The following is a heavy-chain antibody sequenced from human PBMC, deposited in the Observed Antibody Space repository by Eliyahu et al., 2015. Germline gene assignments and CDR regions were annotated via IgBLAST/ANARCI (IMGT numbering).Heavy chain of an antibody. V-gene: IGHV3-21*02. CDR2: ISRTVRGITDR. D-gene: IGHD3-3*01. CDR1: GFRPSGSGYAFSDHT. CDR3: VREWSSFGYGMDV. Sequence: EVRLVESGGGQVKPGGSLKLACAASGFRPSGSGYAFSDHTLHWVRQAPGKGLEWVSSISRTVRGITDRDYADAVKGRFTISRDDAQNSVYLQMNSLRGDDTAVYYCVREWSSFGYGMDVWGQGTTVTVSS. J-gene: IGHJ6*02.